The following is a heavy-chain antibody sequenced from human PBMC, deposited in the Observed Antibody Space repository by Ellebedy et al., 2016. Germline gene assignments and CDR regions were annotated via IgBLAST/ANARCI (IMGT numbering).Heavy chain of an antibody. D-gene: IGHD2-2*01. J-gene: IGHJ6*03. V-gene: IGHV4-34*01. Sequence: SETLSLXCAVYGGSFSGYYWSWIRQPPGKGLEWIGEINHSGSTNYNPSLKSRVTISVDTSKNQFSLKLSSVTAADTAVYYCVTLGYCSSTSCREKPLYYYYMDVWGKGTTVTVSS. CDR1: GGSFSGYY. CDR3: VTLGYCSSTSCREKPLYYYYMDV. CDR2: INHSGST.